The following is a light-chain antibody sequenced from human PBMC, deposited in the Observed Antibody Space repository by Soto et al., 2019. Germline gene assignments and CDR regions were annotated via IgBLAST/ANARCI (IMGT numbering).Light chain of an antibody. Sequence: QSVLTQPPSASGSPGQSVTISCTGSSSDVGGYNYVSWYQQHPGKAHKLVNYEVRKRTSGVPDRFSGSKSGNTASLTVSGLQAEDEADYYCSSYTGTNNFGVFGPGTKVTVL. CDR2: EVR. J-gene: IGLJ1*01. V-gene: IGLV2-8*01. CDR3: SSYTGTNNFGV. CDR1: SSDVGGYNY.